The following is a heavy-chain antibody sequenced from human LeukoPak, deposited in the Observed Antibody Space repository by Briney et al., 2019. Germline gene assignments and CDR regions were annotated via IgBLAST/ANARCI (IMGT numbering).Heavy chain of an antibody. CDR3: ARRATSVRGIPLFDY. V-gene: IGHV5-10-1*01. CDR2: IDPSDSYT. J-gene: IGHJ4*02. Sequence: RESLKISCKGSGYRFTSSWIDWVSQMPGKGLEWMGRIDPSDSYTNYSPSFQGHVTISADNSISTAYLQWSGLKASDTAMYYCARRATSVRGIPLFDYWGQGTLVTVSS. D-gene: IGHD3-10*01. CDR1: GYRFTSSW.